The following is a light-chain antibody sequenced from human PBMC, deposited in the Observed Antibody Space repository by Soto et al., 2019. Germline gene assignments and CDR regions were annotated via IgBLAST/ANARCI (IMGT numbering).Light chain of an antibody. Sequence: DIVMTQSPESLAVSLGERATINCKSSQSLLYISNNQNYLGWYQQKPGQPPKLLIYGASTRESGVPDRFSGSGSGTDFTLTISSLQAEDVALYYCQQYYSSITFGQGTRLEIK. CDR2: GAS. CDR1: QSLLYISNNQNY. CDR3: QQYYSSIT. V-gene: IGKV4-1*01. J-gene: IGKJ5*01.